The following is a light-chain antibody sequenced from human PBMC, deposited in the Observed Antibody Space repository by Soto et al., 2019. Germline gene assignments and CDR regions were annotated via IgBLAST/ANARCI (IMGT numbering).Light chain of an antibody. CDR2: GAS. V-gene: IGKV3-20*01. Sequence: EIVLTQSPGTLSLSPGERATLSCRASQSVSSSYLAWYQQNPGQAPRLLIYGASSRATGIPDRFSGSGSGTDFTLTIIRLEPEDFAVYYCQQYGGSPLTFGGGTKVDI. CDR1: QSVSSSY. CDR3: QQYGGSPLT. J-gene: IGKJ4*01.